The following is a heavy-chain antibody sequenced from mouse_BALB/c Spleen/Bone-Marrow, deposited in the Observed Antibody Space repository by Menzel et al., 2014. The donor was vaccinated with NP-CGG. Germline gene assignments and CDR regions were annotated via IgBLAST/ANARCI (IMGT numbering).Heavy chain of an antibody. CDR1: GYTFTNSW. J-gene: IGHJ3*01. D-gene: IGHD4-1*01. CDR2: INPSTDYT. CDR3: SNSRTGLPY. V-gene: IGHV1-7*01. Sequence: VQLQQSGAELTKPGASVKISCKASGYTFTNSWMHWVKQRPGQGLEWIGYINPSTDYTEYDQKFKGKATLTADKSSSTAYMQLSGRTSEDSAVYYCSNSRTGLPYGGQGTLVTVSA.